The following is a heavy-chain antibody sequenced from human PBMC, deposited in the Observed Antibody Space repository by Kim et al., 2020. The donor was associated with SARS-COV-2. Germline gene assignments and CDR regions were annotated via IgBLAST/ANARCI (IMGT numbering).Heavy chain of an antibody. CDR2: INTNTGNP. CDR1: GYTFTSYA. V-gene: IGHV7-4-1*02. Sequence: ASVKVSCKASGYTFTSYAMNWVRQAPGQGLEWMGWINTNTGNPTYAQGFTGRFVFSLDTSVSTAYLQISSLKAEDTAVYYCAREGDSIAPNSNWFDPWGQGTLVTVSS. J-gene: IGHJ5*02. D-gene: IGHD6-6*01. CDR3: AREGDSIAPNSNWFDP.